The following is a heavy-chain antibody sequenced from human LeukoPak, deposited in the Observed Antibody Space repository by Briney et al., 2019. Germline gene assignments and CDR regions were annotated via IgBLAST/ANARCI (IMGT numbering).Heavy chain of an antibody. D-gene: IGHD5-18*01. CDR1: GFTFSSYA. CDR2: ISYDGSNE. Sequence: GGSLRLSCAASGFTFSSYAMHWVRQAPGKGLEWVAVISYDGSNEYYADSVKGRFTISRDNSKNTLYLQMNSLRAEDTAVYYCAREWIQLWLPDYWGQGTLVTVSS. V-gene: IGHV3-30-3*01. CDR3: AREWIQLWLPDY. J-gene: IGHJ4*02.